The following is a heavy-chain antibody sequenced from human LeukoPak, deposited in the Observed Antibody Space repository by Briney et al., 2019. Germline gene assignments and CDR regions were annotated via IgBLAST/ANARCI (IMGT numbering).Heavy chain of an antibody. CDR3: TRQAVTTYFDY. CDR2: IRSKANSYAT. V-gene: IGHV3-73*01. CDR1: GFTFSGSA. D-gene: IGHD4-17*01. Sequence: GGSLRLSCAASGFTFSGSAMHWVRQASGKGLEWVGRIRSKANSYATAYAASVKGRFTISRDDSKNTAYLQMNSLKTEDTAVCYCTRQAVTTYFDYWGQGTLVTVSS. J-gene: IGHJ4*02.